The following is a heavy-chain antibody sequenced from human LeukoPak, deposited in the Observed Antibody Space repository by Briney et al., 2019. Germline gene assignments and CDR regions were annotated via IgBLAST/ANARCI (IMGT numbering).Heavy chain of an antibody. D-gene: IGHD3-9*01. CDR3: ARILRNFDWSTFDF. V-gene: IGHV5-51*01. CDR1: GYTYTSFW. J-gene: IGHJ4*02. CDR2: IYPGDSDT. Sequence: GESLKISCTGSGYTYTSFWIAWVRQMPGKGLEWMGIIYPGDSDTRYSPSFQGQVTISADKSISTAYLQWRSLKTSDTAMYYCARILRNFDWSTFDFWGQGALVTVS.